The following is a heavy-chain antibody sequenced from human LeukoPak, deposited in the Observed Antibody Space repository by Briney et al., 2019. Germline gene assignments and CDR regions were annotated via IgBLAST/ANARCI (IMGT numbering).Heavy chain of an antibody. CDR2: IYYSGST. CDR3: ARHGYDFWSGPGYYYYMDV. J-gene: IGHJ6*03. V-gene: IGHV4-39*01. Sequence: PSETLSLTCTVSGGSISSSSYCWGWIRQPPGKGLEWIGSIYYSGSTYYNPSLKSRVTISVDTSKNQFSLKLSSVTAADTAVYYCARHGYDFWSGPGYYYYMDVWGKGTTVTVSS. D-gene: IGHD3-3*01. CDR1: GGSISSSSYC.